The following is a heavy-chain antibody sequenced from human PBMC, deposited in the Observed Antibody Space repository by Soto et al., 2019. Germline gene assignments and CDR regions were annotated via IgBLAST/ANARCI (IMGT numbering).Heavy chain of an antibody. CDR3: ARDLANYYDSSGYSPGLGY. Sequence: PGGSLRLSCEASGFTFSSYSMNWVRQAPGQGLEWVSSISSSSSYIYYADSVKGRFTISRDNAKNSLYLQMNSLRAEDTAVYYCARDLANYYDSSGYSPGLGYWGQGTLVTVSS. CDR2: ISSSSSYI. V-gene: IGHV3-21*01. CDR1: GFTFSSYS. J-gene: IGHJ4*02. D-gene: IGHD3-22*01.